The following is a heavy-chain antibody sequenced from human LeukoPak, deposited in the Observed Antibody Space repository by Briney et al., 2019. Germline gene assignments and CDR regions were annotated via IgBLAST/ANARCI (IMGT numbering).Heavy chain of an antibody. CDR3: ARDGGLQSHFDF. CDR1: GDSFTDYY. Sequence: LETLSLACNVIGDSFTDYYWNWIRQPPGKGLEWIGYIYYNENSNYSPSLKGRVTLSVDTSRNQFSLHLASVTAADTAMYYCARDGGLQSHFDFWGQGILVTVAS. D-gene: IGHD3-16*01. J-gene: IGHJ4*02. CDR2: IYYNENS. V-gene: IGHV4-59*01.